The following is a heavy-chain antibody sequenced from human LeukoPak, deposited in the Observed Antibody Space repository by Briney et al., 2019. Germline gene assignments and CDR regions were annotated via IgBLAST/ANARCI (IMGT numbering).Heavy chain of an antibody. Sequence: GGSLRLSCAASGFTFSGYWMHWVRQAPGTGLVWVSVINSDGSTTRYADSVKGRFTISIDNSKNTLYLQMNSLRVEDTAVYYCARRAGAYSHPYDYWGQGTLVTVSS. CDR2: INSDGSTT. D-gene: IGHD4/OR15-4a*01. V-gene: IGHV3-74*01. CDR1: GFTFSGYW. CDR3: ARRAGAYSHPYDY. J-gene: IGHJ4*02.